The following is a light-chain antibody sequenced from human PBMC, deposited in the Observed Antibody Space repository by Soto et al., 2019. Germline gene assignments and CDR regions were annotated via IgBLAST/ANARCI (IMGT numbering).Light chain of an antibody. J-gene: IGKJ4*01. Sequence: DIHMTQSPSSLAASIGNIFTITCRASQYINRYLNWYQQKSGKAPKLLIYSAFNLQSGVPSRLSGSGDGTDFTLTINNLKTEDFETYQCQQSHSNTLVFGGGTQVDIK. V-gene: IGKV1-39*01. CDR2: SAF. CDR3: QQSHSNTLV. CDR1: QYINRY.